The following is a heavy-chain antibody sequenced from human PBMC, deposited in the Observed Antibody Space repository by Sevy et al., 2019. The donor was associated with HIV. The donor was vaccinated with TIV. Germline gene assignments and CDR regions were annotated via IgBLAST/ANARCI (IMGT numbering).Heavy chain of an antibody. V-gene: IGHV5-51*01. Sequence: GESLKISCKGSGYSFTSYWIGWVRQMPGKGLEWMGIIYPGDSDTRYSQSFQGQVTISADKSISTAYLQWSSLKASDTAMYYCARQLPTVTTGDAFDIWGQGTMVTVSS. CDR1: GYSFTSYW. D-gene: IGHD4-17*01. CDR2: IYPGDSDT. CDR3: ARQLPTVTTGDAFDI. J-gene: IGHJ3*02.